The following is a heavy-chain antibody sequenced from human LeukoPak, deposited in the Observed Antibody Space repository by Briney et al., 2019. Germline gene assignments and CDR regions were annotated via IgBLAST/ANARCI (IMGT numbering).Heavy chain of an antibody. CDR3: AKDATGALDH. Sequence: GRSLRLSCAASGFTFITYGMHWVRQAPGKGLEWVADIWPDGSNEYYADSVKGRFTISRDNSENTLYLQMNSLRAEDTAVYYCAKDATGALDHWGQGSLVTVSS. CDR1: GFTFITYG. V-gene: IGHV3-33*06. CDR2: IWPDGSNE. D-gene: IGHD1-1*01. J-gene: IGHJ4*02.